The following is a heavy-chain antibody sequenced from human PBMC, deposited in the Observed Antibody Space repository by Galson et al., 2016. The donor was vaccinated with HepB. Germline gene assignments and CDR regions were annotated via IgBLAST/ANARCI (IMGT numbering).Heavy chain of an antibody. CDR3: ARDHAAVTTLDY. J-gene: IGHJ4*02. CDR1: GFTFSSYG. D-gene: IGHD4-17*01. V-gene: IGHV3-33*01. CDR2: IWHDGSKK. Sequence: SLRLSCAASGFTFSSYGMHWVRQAPGKGLEWVAFIWHDGSKKYYGDSVKGRFTISKDNSKNTVYLQMNSLRAEDTAVYYCARDHAAVTTLDYWGQGILVTVSS.